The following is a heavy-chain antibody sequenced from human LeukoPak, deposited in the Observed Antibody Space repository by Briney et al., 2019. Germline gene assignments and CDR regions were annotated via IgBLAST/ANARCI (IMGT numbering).Heavy chain of an antibody. Sequence: GGSLRLSCAASGFTVSSNYMSWVRQAPGKGLEWVSVIYSGGSTYYADSVKGRFTISRDNSKNTLYLQMNSLRAEDTAVYYCAREREYYYGSGSSPWFDPWGQGTLVTVSS. V-gene: IGHV3-66*01. CDR1: GFTVSSNY. D-gene: IGHD3-10*01. J-gene: IGHJ5*02. CDR3: AREREYYYGSGSSPWFDP. CDR2: IYSGGST.